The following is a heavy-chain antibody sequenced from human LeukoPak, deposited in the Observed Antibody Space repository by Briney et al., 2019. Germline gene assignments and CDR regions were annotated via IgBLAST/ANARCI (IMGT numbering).Heavy chain of an antibody. J-gene: IGHJ6*03. V-gene: IGHV3-21*01. CDR3: AREGDSSSFVGYYYYMDV. Sequence: PGGSLRLSCAASGFTFSSYSMNWVRQAPGKGLEWVSSISSSSSYIYYADSVKGRFTISRDNAKNSLYLQMNSLRAEDTAVYYCAREGDSSSFVGYYYYMDVWGKGTTVTVSS. D-gene: IGHD6-6*01. CDR1: GFTFSSYS. CDR2: ISSSSSYI.